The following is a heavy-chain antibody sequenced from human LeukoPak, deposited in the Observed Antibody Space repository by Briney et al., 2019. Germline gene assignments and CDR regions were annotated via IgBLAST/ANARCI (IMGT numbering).Heavy chain of an antibody. V-gene: IGHV3-48*04. J-gene: IGHJ4*02. CDR1: GFTFGPYT. Sequence: GGSLRLSCAASGFTFGPYTMNWVRQAPGKGLEWVSYISSSSDTIYYADYVKGRFTISRDNGKNSLYLQMNSLRAEDTAVYYCASGMRVGPNIWGQGTLVTVSS. CDR3: ASGMRVGPNI. D-gene: IGHD1-26*01. CDR2: ISSSSDTI.